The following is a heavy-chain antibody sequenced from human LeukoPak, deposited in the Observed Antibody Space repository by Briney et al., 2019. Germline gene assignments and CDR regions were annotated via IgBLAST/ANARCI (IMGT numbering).Heavy chain of an antibody. CDR2: ISSSSSYI. D-gene: IGHD2-15*01. Sequence: PGGSLRLSCAASGFTVSSNYMSWVRQAPGKGLEWVSSISSSSSYIYYADSVKGRFTISRDNAKNSLYLQMNSLRAEDTAVYYCARLHCGGGSCYRGWFDYWGQGTLVTVSS. J-gene: IGHJ4*02. V-gene: IGHV3-21*01. CDR3: ARLHCGGGSCYRGWFDY. CDR1: GFTVSSNY.